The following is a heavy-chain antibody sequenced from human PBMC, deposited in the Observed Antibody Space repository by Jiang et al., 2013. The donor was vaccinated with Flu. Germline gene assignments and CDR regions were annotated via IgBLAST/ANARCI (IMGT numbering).Heavy chain of an antibody. CDR3: AKDTPTYYYDSSGYYDY. J-gene: IGHJ4*02. CDR2: ISGSGGST. CDR1: YA. V-gene: IGHV3-23*01. Sequence: YAMSWVRQGSREGGWSGVSAISGSGGSTYYADSVKGRFTISRDNSKNTLYLQMNSLRAEDTAVYYCAKDTPTYYYDSSGYYDYWGQGTLVTVSS. D-gene: IGHD3-22*01.